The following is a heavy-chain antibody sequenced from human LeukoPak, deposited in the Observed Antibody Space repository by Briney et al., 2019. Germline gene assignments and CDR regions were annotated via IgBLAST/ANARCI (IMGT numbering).Heavy chain of an antibody. CDR3: TTDRYYYDSSGYYSTYYFDY. Sequence: GGSLRLSCAASGFTFSNAWMSWVRQAPGKGLEWVGRIKSKTDGGTTDYAAPVKGRFTISRDDSKNTLYLQMNSLKTEDTAVYYCTTDRYYYDSSGYYSTYYFDYWGQGTLVTVSS. V-gene: IGHV3-15*01. J-gene: IGHJ4*02. CDR2: IKSKTDGGTT. CDR1: GFTFSNAW. D-gene: IGHD3-22*01.